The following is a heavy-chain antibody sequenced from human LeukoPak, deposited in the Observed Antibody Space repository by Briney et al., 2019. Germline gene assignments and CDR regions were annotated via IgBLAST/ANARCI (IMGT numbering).Heavy chain of an antibody. J-gene: IGHJ3*02. D-gene: IGHD3-16*01. CDR2: IKQDGSEK. CDR1: GFTFSSYW. Sequence: GGSLRLSCAASGFTFSSYWMSWVRQAPGKGLEWVANIKQDGSEKYYVDSVKGRFTISRDNAKNSLYLQMNSLRAEDTAVYYCARAGADSYGAFDIWGQGTMVTVSS. CDR3: ARAGADSYGAFDI. V-gene: IGHV3-7*01.